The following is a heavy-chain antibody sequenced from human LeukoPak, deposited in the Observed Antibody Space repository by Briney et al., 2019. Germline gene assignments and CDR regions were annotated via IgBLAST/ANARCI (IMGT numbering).Heavy chain of an antibody. D-gene: IGHD3-10*01. CDR3: ASSTVRGVIDY. Sequence: SETLSLTCTVSGGSISSYYWSWIRQPPGKGLEWIGYIYYSGSTNYNPSLKSRVTISVDTSKSQFSLKLSSVTAADTAVYYCASSTVRGVIDYWGQGTLVTVSS. CDR1: GGSISSYY. V-gene: IGHV4-59*01. CDR2: IYYSGST. J-gene: IGHJ4*02.